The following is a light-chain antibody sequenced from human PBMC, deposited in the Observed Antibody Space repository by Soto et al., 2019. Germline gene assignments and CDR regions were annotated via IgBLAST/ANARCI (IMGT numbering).Light chain of an antibody. CDR3: SSYTSSSTVV. CDR1: SSDVGAYTY. V-gene: IGLV2-14*01. CDR2: DVI. J-gene: IGLJ2*01. Sequence: SALTQPASVSGSPGQSITISCTGTSSDVGAYTYVAWYQQYPGQAPKIIVHDVINRPSGASNRFSGSKSGNTASLTISGLQAEDEADYYCSSYTSSSTVVFGGGTKLTVL.